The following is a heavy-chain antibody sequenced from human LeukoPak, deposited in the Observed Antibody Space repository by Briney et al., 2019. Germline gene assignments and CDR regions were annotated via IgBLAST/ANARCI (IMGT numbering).Heavy chain of an antibody. J-gene: IGHJ5*02. V-gene: IGHV3-15*01. CDR3: TTDGVHCSSTSCS. Sequence: GGSLRLSCAASGFTFSNAWMSWVRQAPGKGLEWVGRIKSKTDGGTTDYAAPVKGRFTISRDDSKNTLYLQMNGLKTEDTAVYYCTTDGVHCSSTSCSWGQGTLVTVSS. CDR1: GFTFSNAW. D-gene: IGHD2-2*01. CDR2: IKSKTDGGTT.